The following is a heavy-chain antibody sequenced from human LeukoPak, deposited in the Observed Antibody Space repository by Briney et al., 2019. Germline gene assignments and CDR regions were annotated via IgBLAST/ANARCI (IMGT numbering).Heavy chain of an antibody. D-gene: IGHD5-12*01. J-gene: IGHJ4*02. CDR3: ARDERATTYVFDY. Sequence: GGSLRLSCAASGFTFDDYAMHWVRQAPGKGLEWVSSISSSSSYIYYADSVKGRFTISRDNAKNSLYLQMNSLRAEDTAVYYCARDERATTYVFDYWGQGTLVTVSS. V-gene: IGHV3-21*01. CDR1: GFTFDDYA. CDR2: ISSSSSYI.